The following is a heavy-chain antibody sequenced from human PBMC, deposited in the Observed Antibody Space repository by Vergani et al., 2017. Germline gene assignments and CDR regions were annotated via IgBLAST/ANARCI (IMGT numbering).Heavy chain of an antibody. D-gene: IGHD6-13*01. CDR1: GYSFTSYW. J-gene: IGHJ6*02. CDR2: IYPGDSDT. CDR3: ARHPYSAAGLVYYYYGMDV. Sequence: EVQLVQSGAEVKKPGESLKISCKGSGYSFTSYWIGWVRQMPGKGLEWMGIIYPGDSDTRYSPSFQGQVTISADKSISTAYLQWSSLKASDTAMYYCARHPYSAAGLVYYYYGMDVWGQGTTVTVSS. V-gene: IGHV5-51*01.